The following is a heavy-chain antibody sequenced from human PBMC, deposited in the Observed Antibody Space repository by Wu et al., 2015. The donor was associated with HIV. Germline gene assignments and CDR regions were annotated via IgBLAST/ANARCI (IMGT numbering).Heavy chain of an antibody. CDR1: GYSFSDYY. Sequence: VQSGSEVKKSGASVSVSCKASGYSFSDYYLHWVRQAPGQGLQWMGWINPESGDTNYARAFRGRITMTRDTSINTAYMMLTGLKSNDTAVYFCARDWQFHVIFDDYYIDAWGKGTTVIVSS. V-gene: IGHV1-2*02. J-gene: IGHJ6*03. CDR2: INPESGDT. D-gene: IGHD3-9*01. CDR3: ARDWQFHVIFDDYYIDA.